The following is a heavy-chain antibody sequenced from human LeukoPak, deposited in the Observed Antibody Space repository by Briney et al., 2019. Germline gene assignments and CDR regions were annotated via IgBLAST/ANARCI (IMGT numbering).Heavy chain of an antibody. CDR2: IYYSRST. V-gene: IGHV4-59*01. D-gene: IGHD3-10*02. J-gene: IGHJ4*02. CDR3: ARGTMIGGFFDY. CDR1: GGSISSYY. Sequence: SETLSLTCTVSGGSISSYYWSWIRQPPGKGLEWIGYIYYSRSTNYNPSLKSRVTISVDTSKNQFSLKLSSVTAADTAVYYCARGTMIGGFFDYWGQGTLVTVSS.